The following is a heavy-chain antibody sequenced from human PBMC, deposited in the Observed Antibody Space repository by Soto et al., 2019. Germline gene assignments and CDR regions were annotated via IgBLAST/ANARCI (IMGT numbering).Heavy chain of an antibody. V-gene: IGHV1-18*01. J-gene: IGHJ3*02. CDR2: ISAYNGNT. D-gene: IGHD3-16*01. Sequence: ASVKVSCKASGYTFTSYGISWVRQAPGQGLEWMGWISAYNGNTNYAQKLQGRVTMSTDTSTSTAYMELRSLRSDDTAVYYCARDLGGPGQNAFDIWGQGTMVTVSS. CDR3: ARDLGGPGQNAFDI. CDR1: GYTFTSYG.